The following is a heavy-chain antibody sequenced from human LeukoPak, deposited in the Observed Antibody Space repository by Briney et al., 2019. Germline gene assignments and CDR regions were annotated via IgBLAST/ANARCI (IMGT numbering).Heavy chain of an antibody. Sequence: GGSLRLSCAASGFTFSSYAMHWVRQAPGKGLEWVAVISYDGSNKYYADSVKGRFTISRDNSKNTLYLQMNSLRAEDTAVYYCARDIVRVPSAVFDIWGQGTMVTVSS. CDR2: ISYDGSNK. J-gene: IGHJ3*02. CDR3: ARDIVRVPSAVFDI. V-gene: IGHV3-30-3*01. D-gene: IGHD2-15*01. CDR1: GFTFSSYA.